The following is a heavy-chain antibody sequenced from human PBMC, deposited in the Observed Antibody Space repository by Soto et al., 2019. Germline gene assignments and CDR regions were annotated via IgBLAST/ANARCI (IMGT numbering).Heavy chain of an antibody. CDR1: GFTFSSYS. V-gene: IGHV3-21*01. CDR2: ISSSSYI. CDR3: ARDIGRAAAGTPALDYYYYYYMDV. J-gene: IGHJ6*03. Sequence: GGSLRLSCAASGFTFSSYSMNWVRQAPGKGLEWVSSISSSSYIYYADSVKGRFTISRDNAKNSLYLQMNSLRAEDTAVYYCARDIGRAAAGTPALDYYYYYYMDVWGKGTTVTVSS. D-gene: IGHD6-13*01.